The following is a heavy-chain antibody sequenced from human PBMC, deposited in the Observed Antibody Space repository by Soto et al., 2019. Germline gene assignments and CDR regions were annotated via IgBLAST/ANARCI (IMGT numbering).Heavy chain of an antibody. CDR2: IWYDGSNK. Sequence: PGGSLRLSCAASGFTFSSEGMHWVRQAPGKGLEWVAVIWYDGSNKYYADSVKGRFTISRDNSKNTLYLQMNSLRAEDTAVYYCARDREYYYDSSGYFDYWGQGTLVTVSS. D-gene: IGHD3-22*01. J-gene: IGHJ4*02. CDR3: ARDREYYYDSSGYFDY. CDR1: GFTFSSEG. V-gene: IGHV3-33*01.